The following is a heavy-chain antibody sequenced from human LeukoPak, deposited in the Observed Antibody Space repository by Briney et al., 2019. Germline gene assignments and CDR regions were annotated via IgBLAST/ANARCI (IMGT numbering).Heavy chain of an antibody. CDR2: ISAYNGNT. Sequence: ASVKVSCKASGYTFTSYGISWVRQAPGQGLEWMGWISAYNGNTNYAQKLQGRVTMTTDTSTSTAYMELRSLRSDDTAVYYCARDSMVAATTEYVYWGRGTLVTVSS. D-gene: IGHD2-15*01. CDR3: ARDSMVAATTEYVY. CDR1: GYTFTSYG. J-gene: IGHJ4*02. V-gene: IGHV1-18*01.